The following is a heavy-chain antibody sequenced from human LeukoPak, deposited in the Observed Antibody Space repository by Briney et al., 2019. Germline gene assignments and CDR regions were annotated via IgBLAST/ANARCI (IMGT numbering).Heavy chain of an antibody. V-gene: IGHV3-48*03. CDR2: ISGGGEST. CDR1: GFTFGSYE. D-gene: IGHD5-24*01. CDR3: ARRSGRRYEY. Sequence: PGGSLRLSCAASGFTFGSYEMNWVRQAPGKGLEWVSHISGGGESTVYPDAVRGRFTISRDNAKNSLYLQMNSLRVEDTGGYYCARRSGRRYEYWGQGVLVTVSP. J-gene: IGHJ4*02.